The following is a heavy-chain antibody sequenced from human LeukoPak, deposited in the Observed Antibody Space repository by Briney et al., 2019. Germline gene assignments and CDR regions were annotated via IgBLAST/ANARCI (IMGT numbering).Heavy chain of an antibody. CDR1: GFTFSSYA. CDR3: AKDSRWEGGSCCQYFDY. CDR2: ISGSGGST. Sequence: GGSLRLSCAASGFTFSSYAMSWVRQAPGKGLEWVSAISGSGGSTYYADSVKGRFTISRDNSKNTLYLQMNSLRAEDTAVYYCAKDSRWEGGSCCQYFDYWGQGTLVTVSS. D-gene: IGHD2-15*01. J-gene: IGHJ4*02. V-gene: IGHV3-23*01.